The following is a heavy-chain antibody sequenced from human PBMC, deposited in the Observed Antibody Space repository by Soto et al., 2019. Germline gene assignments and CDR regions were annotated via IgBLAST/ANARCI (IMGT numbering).Heavy chain of an antibody. J-gene: IGHJ4*02. CDR3: ARFIAVAGTNYFDY. CDR1: GGTFSSYA. Sequence: ASVKVSCKASGGTFSSYAISWVRQAPGQGLEWMGGIIPIFGTANYAQKFQGRVTITADESTSTAYMELSSLRSEDTAVYYCARFIAVAGTNYFDYWGQGTLVTVSS. D-gene: IGHD6-19*01. CDR2: IIPIFGTA. V-gene: IGHV1-69*13.